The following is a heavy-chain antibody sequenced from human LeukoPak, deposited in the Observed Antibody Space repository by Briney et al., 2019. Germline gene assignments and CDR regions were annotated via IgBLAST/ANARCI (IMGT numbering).Heavy chain of an antibody. CDR1: GFTFSSYG. Sequence: GRSLRLSCAASGFTFSSYGMHWVRQAPGKGLEWVAVISYDGSNKYYADSVKGRFTISRDNSKNTLYLQMNSLRAEDTAVYYCAKDQVFVGGSYFGYYYYGMDVWGQGTTVTVSS. D-gene: IGHD1-26*01. V-gene: IGHV3-30*18. CDR2: ISYDGSNK. J-gene: IGHJ6*02. CDR3: AKDQVFVGGSYFGYYYYGMDV.